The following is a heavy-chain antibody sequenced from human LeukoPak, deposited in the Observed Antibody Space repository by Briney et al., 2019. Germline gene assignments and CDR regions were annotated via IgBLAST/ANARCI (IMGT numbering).Heavy chain of an antibody. D-gene: IGHD3-16*02. V-gene: IGHV3-7*01. CDR3: ARGPSGTYRYTFVY. CDR1: GFTFSTSW. CDR2: INQAGSEK. J-gene: IGHJ4*02. Sequence: GGSLRLSCAASGFTFSTSWMSWVRQAPGKGLDRVANINQAGSEKYYVDFLKGRFTISRDNAKDSLYLQMTSLRAEDTAVYYCARGPSGTYRYTFVYWGQGTLVTVSS.